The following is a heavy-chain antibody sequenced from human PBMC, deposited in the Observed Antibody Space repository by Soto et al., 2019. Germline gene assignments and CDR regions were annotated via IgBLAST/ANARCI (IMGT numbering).Heavy chain of an antibody. CDR1: GFSLNTYW. V-gene: IGHV5-51*01. Sequence: PGESLKISCKASGFSLNTYWIAWVRQMPGKGLEWMGAIFPGDSDTKYSPSFEGQVTISADRSTSTAYVQWDSLRASDSARYYCARQGHPYSGSGYYSEMDVWGPGTTVTVS. D-gene: IGHD2-21*01. CDR3: ARQGHPYSGSGYYSEMDV. CDR2: IFPGDSDT. J-gene: IGHJ6*02.